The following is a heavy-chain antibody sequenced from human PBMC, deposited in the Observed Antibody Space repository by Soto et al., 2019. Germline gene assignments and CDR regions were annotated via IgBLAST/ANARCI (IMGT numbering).Heavy chain of an antibody. V-gene: IGHV3-74*01. J-gene: IGHJ4*01. CDR3: TRGASGCGNSDY. CDR2: IKSDGSSI. CDR1: GFTFSTW. Sequence: EVQLVESGGGLVQPGGSLRLSCVASGFTFSTWMHWVRQAPGKGLVWVSRIKSDGSSITYADPVKGRLIISGDNAKNTRYLQMSSLPAEETAVYCCTRGASGCGNSDYWGQGVLVTVSS. D-gene: IGHD3-22*01.